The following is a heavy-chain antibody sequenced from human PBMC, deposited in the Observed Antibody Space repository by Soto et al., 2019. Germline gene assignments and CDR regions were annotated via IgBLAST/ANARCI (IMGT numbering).Heavy chain of an antibody. D-gene: IGHD4-17*01. Sequence: QVQLVQSGAEVKKLGASVKVSCKASGYTFTSYGISWVRQAPGQGLEWMGWISANNGNTNYAQKLQGRVTLTTDTSTSTAYMELRSLRSDDTAVYYCARDYGDYFLFTLHYWGQGTLVTVSS. CDR2: ISANNGNT. CDR1: GYTFTSYG. CDR3: ARDYGDYFLFTLHY. J-gene: IGHJ4*02. V-gene: IGHV1-18*01.